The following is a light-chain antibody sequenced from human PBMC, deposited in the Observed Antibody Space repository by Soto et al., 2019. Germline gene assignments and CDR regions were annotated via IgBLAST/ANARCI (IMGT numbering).Light chain of an antibody. J-gene: IGLJ1*01. Sequence: QSVLTQPASVSGSPGQSITISCTGTASDVGGYNFVSWYQQHPANAPKLMIYEVSHRPPWVSYRFSGSKSANTAFLTISGLRAEDEADYYCSSYTSTDTYVFGTGTKVTVL. V-gene: IGLV2-14*01. CDR3: SSYTSTDTYV. CDR2: EVS. CDR1: ASDVGGYNF.